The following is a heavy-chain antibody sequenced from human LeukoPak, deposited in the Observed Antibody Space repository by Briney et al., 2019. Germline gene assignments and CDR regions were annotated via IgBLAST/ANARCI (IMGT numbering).Heavy chain of an antibody. CDR1: GFTFSRYA. CDR3: AREPYRDAPGYFDY. Sequence: GGSLRLSCAASGFTFSRYAMHWVREAPGKGLEWGAVISDDGTLTLYGDSVRGRFTISRDSSKNTLYLQMNSLRPEDTAVYYCAREPYRDAPGYFDYWGQGTLVTVSS. J-gene: IGHJ4*02. CDR2: ISDDGTLT. V-gene: IGHV3-30-3*01.